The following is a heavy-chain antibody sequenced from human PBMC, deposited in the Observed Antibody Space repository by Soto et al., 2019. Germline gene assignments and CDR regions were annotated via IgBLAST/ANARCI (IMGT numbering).Heavy chain of an antibody. Sequence: QVKLVESGGGVVQPGRSLRLSCAASGFTFSSYGMHWVRQAPGKGLEWVAVISPDGSNKDYADSVKGRFTISRDNSKNTLYLQMNSLRVEDTAAYFCAKTRSSVQWPPFEPWGHGTLVTVSS. J-gene: IGHJ5*02. V-gene: IGHV3-30*18. CDR3: AKTRSSVQWPPFEP. CDR1: GFTFSSYG. D-gene: IGHD6-19*01. CDR2: ISPDGSNK.